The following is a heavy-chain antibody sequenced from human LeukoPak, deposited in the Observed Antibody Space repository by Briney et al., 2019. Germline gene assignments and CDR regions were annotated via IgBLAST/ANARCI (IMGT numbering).Heavy chain of an antibody. J-gene: IGHJ4*02. CDR3: TTDPSVYYYDSSGYYTRADY. D-gene: IGHD3-22*01. V-gene: IGHV3-15*01. CDR2: NKIKTDGGTT. Sequence: KPGGSLRLTCAASGFTFSNAWMSWVRQAPGKGLEWVGRNKIKTDGGTTDYAAPVKGRFTISRDDSKNTLYLQMNSLKTEDTAVYYCTTDPSVYYYDSSGYYTRADYWGQGTLVTVSS. CDR1: GFTFSNAW.